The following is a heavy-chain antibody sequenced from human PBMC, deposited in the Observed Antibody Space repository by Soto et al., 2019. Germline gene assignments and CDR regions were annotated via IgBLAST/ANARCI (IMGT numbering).Heavy chain of an antibody. CDR2: VYNTGGT. D-gene: IGHD1-1*01. V-gene: IGHV4-59*08. CDR1: SGPSSSHN. J-gene: IGHJ6*02. CDR3: VRQGIGNLHGLVDV. Sequence: QVQLQPSGPGLVKPSETLSLTCTVSSGPSSSHNWGWIRQSPGRGLEWIGYVYNTGGTSYNPSLKRRFTISADTSASFISLSLSFVTAADTAIYYCVRQGIGNLHGLVDVWGQGTTVSVSS.